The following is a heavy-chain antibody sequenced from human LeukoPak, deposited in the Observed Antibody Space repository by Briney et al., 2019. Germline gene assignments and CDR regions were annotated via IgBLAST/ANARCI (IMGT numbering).Heavy chain of an antibody. D-gene: IGHD2-2*01. J-gene: IGHJ3*02. CDR2: INPNSGGT. V-gene: IGHV1-2*02. Sequence: ASVKVSCKASGYTFTGYYMHWVRQAPGQGLEWMGWINPNSGGTNYVQKFQGRVTMTRDTSISTAYMELSRLRSDDTAVYYCARDYSTYCSSTSCQTAHDIWGQGTMVTVSS. CDR3: ARDYSTYCSSTSCQTAHDI. CDR1: GYTFTGYY.